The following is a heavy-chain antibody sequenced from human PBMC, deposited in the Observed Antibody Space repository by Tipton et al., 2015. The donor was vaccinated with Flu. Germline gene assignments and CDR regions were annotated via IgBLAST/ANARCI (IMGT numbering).Heavy chain of an antibody. V-gene: IGHV4-59*01. CDR3: ARGRGWPASLDY. J-gene: IGHJ4*02. CDR1: GGSIRGYY. D-gene: IGHD3-10*01. CDR2: SYYSGST. Sequence: TLSLTCTVSGGSIRGYYWNWIRQFPGKGLEWIGFSYYSGSTSYNPSLQSRVTISVDTSRNQFSLNLKSVTAADTAVYYCARGRGWPASLDYWGQGILVTVSS.